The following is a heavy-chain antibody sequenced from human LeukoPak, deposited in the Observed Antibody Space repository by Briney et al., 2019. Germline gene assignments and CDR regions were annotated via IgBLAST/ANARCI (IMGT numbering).Heavy chain of an antibody. V-gene: IGHV1-18*01. J-gene: IGHJ4*02. CDR3: ARGPIAAAGDF. Sequence: ASVKVSCKASRYTFTNYGITWVRQAPGQGLEWMGWINANNGNTNYAQNLQGRVTMTRDTSTSTAYMELRSLRSDDTAVYYCARGPIAAAGDFWGQGTLVTVSS. CDR2: INANNGNT. D-gene: IGHD6-13*01. CDR1: RYTFTNYG.